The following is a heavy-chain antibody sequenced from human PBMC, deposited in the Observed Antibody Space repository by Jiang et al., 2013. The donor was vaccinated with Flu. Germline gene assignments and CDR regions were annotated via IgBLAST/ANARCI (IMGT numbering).Heavy chain of an antibody. CDR1: GFSLSTSGVG. J-gene: IGHJ6*02. CDR3: AHTYSSGWYPWGYYYYYGMDV. D-gene: IGHD6-19*01. V-gene: IGHV2-5*01. CDR2: IYWNDDK. Sequence: KPTQTLTLTCTFSGFSLSTSGVGVGWIRQPPGKALEWLALIYWNDDKRYSPSLKSRLTITKDTSKNQVVLTMTNMDPVDTATYYCAHTYSSGWYPWGYYYYYGMDVWGQ.